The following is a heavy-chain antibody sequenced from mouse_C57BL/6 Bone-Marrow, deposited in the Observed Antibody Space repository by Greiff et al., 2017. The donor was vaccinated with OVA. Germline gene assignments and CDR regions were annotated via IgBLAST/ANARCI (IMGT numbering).Heavy chain of an antibody. CDR3: ARTIYGSSSYAMDY. D-gene: IGHD1-1*01. V-gene: IGHV1-66*01. CDR1: GYSFTSYY. Sequence: VQLQQSGPELVKPGASVKISCKASGYSFTSYYILCVQQTPGQGPHWIGWIYPGSGNTKYNEKFKGKATLTADTSSSTAYMQRSSLTSEDSAVYYCARTIYGSSSYAMDYWGQGTSVTVSS. CDR2: IYPGSGNT. J-gene: IGHJ4*01.